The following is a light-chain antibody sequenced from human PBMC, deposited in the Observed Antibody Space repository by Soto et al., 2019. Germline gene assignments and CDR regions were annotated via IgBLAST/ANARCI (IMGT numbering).Light chain of an antibody. CDR1: QSVSSSY. J-gene: IGKJ1*01. V-gene: IGKV3-20*01. CDR3: QQYGTSPRT. Sequence: EIVLTQSPGALSLSPGERATLSCGASQSVSSSYLAWYQQKPGQAPRLLIYGASTRATGIPDSFSGSGSGTDFTLAISRLEPADFTVYYCQQYGTSPRTFGQGTKVEIK. CDR2: GAS.